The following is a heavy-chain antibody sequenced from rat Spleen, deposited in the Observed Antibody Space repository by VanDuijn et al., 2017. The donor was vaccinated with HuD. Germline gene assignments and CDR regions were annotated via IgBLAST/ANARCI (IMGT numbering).Heavy chain of an antibody. CDR2: IWSGGST. CDR1: GFSLTSST. J-gene: IGHJ3*01. Sequence: QVQLKESGPGPVQPSQTLSLTCTVSGFSLTSSTVSWVRQPPGKGLEWMGAIWSGGSTDYNSALKSRLTISRDTSKSQLFLQMNSLQTEDTAIYFCTREGYNNWGAFAYWGQGTLVTVSS. V-gene: IGHV2-15*01. CDR3: TREGYNNWGAFAY. D-gene: IGHD1-10*01.